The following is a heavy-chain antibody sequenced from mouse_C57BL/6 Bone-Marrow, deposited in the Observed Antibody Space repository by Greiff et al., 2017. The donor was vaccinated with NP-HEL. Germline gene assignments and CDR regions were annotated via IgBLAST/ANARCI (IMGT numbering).Heavy chain of an antibody. Sequence: DVMLVESGGGLVKPGGSLKLSCAASGFTFSSYAMSWVRQTPEKRLEWVATISDGGSYTYYPDNVKGRFTISRDNAKNNLYLQMSHLKSEDTAMYYCARFYDYEPFAYWGQGTLVTVSA. CDR2: ISDGGSYT. CDR1: GFTFSSYA. D-gene: IGHD2-4*01. V-gene: IGHV5-4*03. CDR3: ARFYDYEPFAY. J-gene: IGHJ3*01.